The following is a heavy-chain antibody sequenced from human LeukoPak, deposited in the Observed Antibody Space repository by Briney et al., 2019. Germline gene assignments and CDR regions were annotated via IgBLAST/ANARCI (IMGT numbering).Heavy chain of an antibody. Sequence: GGSLRLSCAASGFTFDDYAMHWVRQAPGKGLEWVSGISWNSGSIGYADSVKGRFTISRDNAKNSLYLQMNSLRDEDTAVYYCARDDNIVATRFDYWGQGTLVTVSS. CDR2: ISWNSGSI. D-gene: IGHD5-12*01. CDR3: ARDDNIVATRFDY. V-gene: IGHV3-9*01. CDR1: GFTFDDYA. J-gene: IGHJ4*02.